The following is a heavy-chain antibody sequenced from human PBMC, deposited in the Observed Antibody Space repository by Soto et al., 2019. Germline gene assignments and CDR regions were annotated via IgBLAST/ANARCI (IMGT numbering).Heavy chain of an antibody. D-gene: IGHD1-26*01. V-gene: IGHV3-53*01. CDR3: ARPHSAAFAWAAES. CDR1: GFSVSSNY. CDR2: VSDVERA. Sequence: EVRLVESGGGLIQPGGSLRLSCVVSGFSVSSNYMSWVRQAAGKGLEWVTVVSDVERANYADSVKGRFTVSRDISKRTVFLQMNSLRAEDTAVYYCARPHSAAFAWAAESWGQGTLVIVSS. J-gene: IGHJ5*02.